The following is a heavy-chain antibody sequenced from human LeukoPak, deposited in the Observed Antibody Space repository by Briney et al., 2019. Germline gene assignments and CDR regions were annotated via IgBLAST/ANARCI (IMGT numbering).Heavy chain of an antibody. V-gene: IGHV4-39*01. J-gene: IGHJ6*03. CDR1: GGSIGNSDYY. D-gene: IGHD3-22*01. CDR2: IYYSGST. Sequence: SETLSLTCSVSGGSIGNSDYYWGWIRQPPGKGLEWIGSIYYSGSTFYNPSLKSRVTISVDTSKNQFSLKLSSVTAADTAVYYCARSHSRGFYYMDVWGKGTTVTVSS. CDR3: ARSHSRGFYYMDV.